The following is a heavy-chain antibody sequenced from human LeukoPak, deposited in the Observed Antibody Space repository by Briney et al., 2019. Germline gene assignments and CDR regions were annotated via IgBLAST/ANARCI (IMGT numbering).Heavy chain of an antibody. CDR2: MNPNSGDT. CDR1: GYSFTTYH. D-gene: IGHD3-10*01. CDR3: ARAYYYGSGNYYFFDY. V-gene: IGHV1-8*03. Sequence: ASVKVPCKASGYSFTTYHINWVRQASGQGLEWMGWMNPNSGDTGYAQKFQGRVTITRNTSTRTAYMEVSSLKSEDTAVYYCARAYYYGSGNYYFFDYWGQGTLVTVSS. J-gene: IGHJ4*02.